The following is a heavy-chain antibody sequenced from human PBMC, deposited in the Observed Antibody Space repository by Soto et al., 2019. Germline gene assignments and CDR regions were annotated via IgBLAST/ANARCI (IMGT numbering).Heavy chain of an antibody. Sequence: ASVKVSCKASGGTFSSYAISWVRQAPGQGLEWMGGIIPIFGTANYAQKFQGRVTITADESTSTAYMELSSLRSEDTAVYYCARDPQRTDITIFGVVHNWFDPWGQGTLVTVSS. CDR2: IIPIFGTA. CDR1: GGTFSSYA. CDR3: ARDPQRTDITIFGVVHNWFDP. J-gene: IGHJ5*02. D-gene: IGHD3-3*01. V-gene: IGHV1-69*13.